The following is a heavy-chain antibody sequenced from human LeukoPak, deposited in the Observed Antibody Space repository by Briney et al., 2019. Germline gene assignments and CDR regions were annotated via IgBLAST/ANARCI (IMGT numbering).Heavy chain of an antibody. D-gene: IGHD6-19*01. V-gene: IGHV1-69*04. CDR1: GGTFSSYA. CDR3: ARDSGGWYVTYYYYGMDV. CDR2: IIPILGIA. Sequence: SVKVSCTASGGTFSSYAISWVRQAPGQGLEWMGRIIPILGIANYAQKFQGRVTITADKSTSTAYMELSSLRSEDTAVYYCARDSGGWYVTYYYYGMDVWGQGTTVTVSS. J-gene: IGHJ6*02.